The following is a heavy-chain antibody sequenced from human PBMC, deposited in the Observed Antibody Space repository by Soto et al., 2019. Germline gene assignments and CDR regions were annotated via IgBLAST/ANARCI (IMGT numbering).Heavy chain of an antibody. V-gene: IGHV3-15*07. Sequence: GGSLRLSCAASGFTFSNAWINWVRQTPGRGLEWVGRVKSKNDGGTTDFAAPVKGRFAISRDDSKNMVYLEMNSLQTEDTAMYYRTTDSYITTITARFDYWGHGTLVTVSS. CDR1: GFTFSNAW. J-gene: IGHJ4*01. D-gene: IGHD3-22*01. CDR3: TTDSYITTITARFDY. CDR2: VKSKNDGGTT.